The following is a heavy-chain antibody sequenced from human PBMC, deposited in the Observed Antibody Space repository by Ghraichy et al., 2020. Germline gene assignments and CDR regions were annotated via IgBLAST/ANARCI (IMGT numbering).Heavy chain of an antibody. CDR2: ISFTGNT. V-gene: IGHV4-31*03. Sequence: SETLSLTCTVSGGSVSNNAYYWSWIRQHPVKGLEWLGNISFTGNTYYNPSLQSRLSISIDTSKNQFSLRLRSVTAADTSVYFCARDSNRFCTTSACYACVFDSWGHGSRVSVSS. J-gene: IGHJ5*01. D-gene: IGHD2-2*01. CDR1: GGSVSNNAYY. CDR3: ARDSNRFCTTSACYACVFDS.